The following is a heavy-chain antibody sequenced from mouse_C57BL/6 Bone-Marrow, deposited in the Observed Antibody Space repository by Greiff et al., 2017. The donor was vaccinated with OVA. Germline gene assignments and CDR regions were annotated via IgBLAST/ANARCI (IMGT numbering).Heavy chain of an antibody. V-gene: IGHV3-6*01. CDR3: ARDRRGYFDV. J-gene: IGHJ1*03. CDR1: GYSITSGYY. CDR2: ISYDGSN. Sequence: ESGPGLVKPSQSLSLTCSVTGYSITSGYYWNWLRQFPGNKLEWMGYISYDGSNNYNPSLKNRISITRDTSKNQFFLKLNSVTTEDTATYYCARDRRGYFDVWGTGTTVTVSS.